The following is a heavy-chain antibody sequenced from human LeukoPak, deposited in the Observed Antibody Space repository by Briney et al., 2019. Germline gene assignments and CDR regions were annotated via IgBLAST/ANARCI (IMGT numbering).Heavy chain of an antibody. D-gene: IGHD3-10*01. V-gene: IGHV1-69*04. J-gene: IGHJ6*02. CDR1: GGTFSSYA. CDR2: IIPILGIA. CDR3: ARAYASGSYSQNYYYYGMDV. Sequence: SVKVPCKASGGTFSSYAISWVRQAPGQGLEWMGRIIPILGIANYAQKFQGRVTITADKSTSTAYMELSSLRSEDTAVYYCARAYASGSYSQNYYYYGMDVWGQGTTVTVSS.